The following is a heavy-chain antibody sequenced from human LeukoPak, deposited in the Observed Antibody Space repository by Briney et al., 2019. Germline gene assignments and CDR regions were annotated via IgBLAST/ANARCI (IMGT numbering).Heavy chain of an antibody. CDR2: IYHSRST. D-gene: IGHD3-22*01. J-gene: IGHJ3*02. CDR3: ARTLIFDNRHRRAFDI. Sequence: EPSDTLSLTCDLSGYSISRSNWWGGIRQPPGKGLEWIGYIYHSRSTYYNPSLRSRVTMSQDTSKNQFSLKLSSVTAVDTAVYYWARTLIFDNRHRRAFDIWGQGTMVTVSS. CDR1: GYSISRSNW. V-gene: IGHV4-28*01.